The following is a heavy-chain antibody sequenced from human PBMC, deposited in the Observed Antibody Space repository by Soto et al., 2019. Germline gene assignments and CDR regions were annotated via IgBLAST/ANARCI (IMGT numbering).Heavy chain of an antibody. CDR3: GRAPA. V-gene: IGHV1-18*01. Sequence: QVHLVQSGPEVKKPGASVKVSCKASGYGFSTYGITWVRQAPGQGLEWMAWVSAYTTKPNYAQKFQGRVTMTTDTSTTTAYMDLEGLRSDDTAIYYCGRAPAWGQGTLVIVSS. J-gene: IGHJ4*02. CDR2: VSAYTTKP. CDR1: GYGFSTYG.